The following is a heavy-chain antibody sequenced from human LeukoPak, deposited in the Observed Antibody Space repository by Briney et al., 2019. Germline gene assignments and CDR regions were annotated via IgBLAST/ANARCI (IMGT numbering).Heavy chain of an antibody. CDR1: GGSITSRSNY. V-gene: IGHV4-39*01. J-gene: IGHJ4*02. Sequence: SETLSLTCTVSGGSITSRSNYWGWIRQPPGKGLQWIGTINYSGSTYYNPSLKSRVVISVDTSKNQFSLKLSSVTAADTAVYYCARLAQGSGTYGFDYWGQGTLVTVSS. CDR2: INYSGST. CDR3: ARLAQGSGTYGFDY. D-gene: IGHD3-10*01.